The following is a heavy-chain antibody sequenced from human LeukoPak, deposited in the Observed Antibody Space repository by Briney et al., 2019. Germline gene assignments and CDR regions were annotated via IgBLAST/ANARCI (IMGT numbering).Heavy chain of an antibody. D-gene: IGHD3-10*01. V-gene: IGHV4-59*01. J-gene: IGHJ5*02. CDR3: ARHYGSGPGWFDP. Sequence: PSETLSLTCTVSGGSISSYYWSWIRQPPGKGLEWIGYIYYSGSTNYNPSLKSRVTISVDTSKNQFSLKLSSVTAADTAVYYCARHYGSGPGWFDPWGQGTLVTVSS. CDR2: IYYSGST. CDR1: GGSISSYY.